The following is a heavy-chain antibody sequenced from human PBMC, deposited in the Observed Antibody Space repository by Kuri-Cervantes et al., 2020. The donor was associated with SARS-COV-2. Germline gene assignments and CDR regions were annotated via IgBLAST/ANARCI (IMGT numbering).Heavy chain of an antibody. Sequence: ESLKISCSVSGGSISRDYWSWIRQPPGKGLEWIAFIYYSGNTNYNPSLKSRVTVSVDTSNNQFSLRLNSVTAADTAMYYCARWGVVAATTYYYYGMDVWGQGTTVTVSS. CDR1: GGSISRDY. CDR3: ARWGVVAATTYYYYGMDV. CDR2: IYYSGNT. V-gene: IGHV4-59*01. D-gene: IGHD2-15*01. J-gene: IGHJ6*02.